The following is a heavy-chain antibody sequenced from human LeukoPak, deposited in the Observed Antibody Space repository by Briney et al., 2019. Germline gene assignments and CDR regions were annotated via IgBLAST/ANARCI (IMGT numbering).Heavy chain of an antibody. D-gene: IGHD6-25*01. CDR3: AKGSAAGRPYYFDY. V-gene: IGHV3-23*01. J-gene: IGHJ4*02. CDR1: GFIFSNYA. Sequence: GRSLRLSCAASGFIFSNYAMSWVRQAPGKGLEWVSAIDSTGAYTWYADSVKGRFTISKDSSKTILYLQMNSLRAEDAAVYFCAKGSAAGRPYYFDYWGQGTLVTASS. CDR2: IDSTGAYT.